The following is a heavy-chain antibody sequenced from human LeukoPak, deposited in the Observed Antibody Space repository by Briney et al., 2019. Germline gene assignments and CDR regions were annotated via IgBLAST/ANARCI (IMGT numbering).Heavy chain of an antibody. V-gene: IGHV3-53*04. J-gene: IGHJ3*02. CDR3: ATRSDYYGSDSAFDI. CDR2: IYSGGST. D-gene: IGHD3-10*01. Sequence: GGSLRLSCAASGFTVSSNYMSWVRQAPGKGLEWVSVIYSGGSTYYADSVKGRFTITRHNSKNTLYLQMNSLRAEDTAVYYCATRSDYYGSDSAFDIWGQGTMVTVSS. CDR1: GFTVSSNY.